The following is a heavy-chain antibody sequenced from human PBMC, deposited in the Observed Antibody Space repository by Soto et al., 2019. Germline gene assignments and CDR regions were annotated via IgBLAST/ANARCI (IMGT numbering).Heavy chain of an antibody. CDR3: AREVVVPAANYYYHYVMDV. CDR1: GFTVSTYH. J-gene: IGHJ6*02. V-gene: IGHV3-66*01. D-gene: IGHD2-2*01. Sequence: GGSLRLSCAASGFTVSTYHMSWVRQAPGKGLEWVSVIYSAGSADFADSVKVRFTLSRDNSKNTLYLQMSSLRAEDTAVYYCAREVVVPAANYYYHYVMDVRGQGTSVTGSS. CDR2: IYSAGSA.